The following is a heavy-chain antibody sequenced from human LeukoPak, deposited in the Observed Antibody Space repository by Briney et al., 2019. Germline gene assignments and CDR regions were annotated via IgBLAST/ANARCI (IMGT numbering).Heavy chain of an antibody. CDR2: INHSGST. J-gene: IGHJ4*02. Sequence: ASETLSLXCAVYGGSFSGYYWSWIRQPPGKGLEWIGEINHSGSTNYNPSLKSRVTISVDTSKNQFSLKLSSVTAADTAVYYCARATMIVVVPNRTRDFDYWGQGTLVTVSS. CDR3: ARATMIVVVPNRTRDFDY. V-gene: IGHV4-34*01. D-gene: IGHD3-22*01. CDR1: GGSFSGYY.